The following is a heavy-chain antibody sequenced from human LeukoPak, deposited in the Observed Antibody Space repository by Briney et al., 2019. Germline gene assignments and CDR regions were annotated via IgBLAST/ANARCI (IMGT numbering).Heavy chain of an antibody. CDR1: GFTFSSYS. V-gene: IGHV3-21*01. D-gene: IGHD6-19*01. J-gene: IGHJ3*02. CDR2: ISSSSSYI. CDR3: ARFSSGWLNAFDI. Sequence: GGSLRLSCAASGFTFSSYSMNWVRQAPGKGLEWVSSISSSSSYIYHADSVKGRFTISRDNAKNSLYLQMNSLRAEDTAVYYCARFSSGWLNAFDIWGQGTMVTVSS.